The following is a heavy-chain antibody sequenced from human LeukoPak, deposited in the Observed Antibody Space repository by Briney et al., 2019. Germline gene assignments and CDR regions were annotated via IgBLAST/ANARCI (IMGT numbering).Heavy chain of an antibody. CDR3: ERLSTVVTHFDY. J-gene: IGHJ4*02. V-gene: IGHV1-2*02. CDR2: INPNSGGT. D-gene: IGHD4-23*01. Sequence: ASVKVSCKASGYTFTGYYMHWVRQAPGQGLEWMGWINPNSGGTNYAQKFQGRVTMTRDTSISTAYMELSRLRSDDTAVYYCERLSTVVTHFDYWGQGTLVTVSS. CDR1: GYTFTGYY.